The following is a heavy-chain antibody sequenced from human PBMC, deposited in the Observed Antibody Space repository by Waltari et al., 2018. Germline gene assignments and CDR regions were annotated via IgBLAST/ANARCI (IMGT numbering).Heavy chain of an antibody. D-gene: IGHD6-13*01. Sequence: QVQLVESGGGVVQPGRSLRLSCAASGFTFSSHAMHWVRQAPGKGLEWVAVISYDGTNKYHADSVKGRFTISRDNSKNTLYLQMNSLRAEDTAVYYCAKDPHGTIAAAGSGVFDYWGQGTLVTVSS. CDR3: AKDPHGTIAAAGSGVFDY. J-gene: IGHJ4*02. V-gene: IGHV3-30*18. CDR1: GFTFSSHA. CDR2: ISYDGTNK.